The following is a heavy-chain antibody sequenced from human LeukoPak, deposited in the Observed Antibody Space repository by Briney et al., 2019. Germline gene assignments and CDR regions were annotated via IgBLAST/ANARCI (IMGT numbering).Heavy chain of an antibody. CDR3: ARGTQYYYDSSGCRFDF. J-gene: IGHJ4*02. Sequence: PSETLSRNCAVYGGSFSGYYWSWIRQPPGKGLEWIGEINHSGSTNYNPSLKSRVTISVDTSKNQFSLKLSSVTAADTAVYYCARGTQYYYDSSGCRFDFWGQGTLVTVSS. CDR2: INHSGST. D-gene: IGHD3-22*01. CDR1: GGSFSGYY. V-gene: IGHV4-34*01.